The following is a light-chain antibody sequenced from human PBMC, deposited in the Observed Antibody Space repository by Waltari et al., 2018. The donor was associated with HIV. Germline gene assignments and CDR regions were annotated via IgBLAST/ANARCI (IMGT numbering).Light chain of an antibody. Sequence: DIVMTQSPDTLTLSLGERATISRKSNQTLFYSANNRNYLAWYQQKPRQPPRLIIYGASRREPGVPDRFNGSGSVTDFSLTITSLQAEDVGVYYCQQYFNTPYTFGRGTKLEI. V-gene: IGKV4-1*01. J-gene: IGKJ2*01. CDR3: QQYFNTPYT. CDR2: GAS. CDR1: QTLFYSANNRNY.